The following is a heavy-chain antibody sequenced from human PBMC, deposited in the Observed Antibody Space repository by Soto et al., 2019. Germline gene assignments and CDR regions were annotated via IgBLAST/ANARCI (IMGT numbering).Heavy chain of an antibody. J-gene: IGHJ6*02. CDR3: ANSRGGTFLGYHGMDI. CDR1: GGSFSSRA. CDR2: IIHVFGRV. Sequence: QVQLVQSGPEVKKTGTSVKVSCKASGGSFSSRAISWVRQAPGQGLEWMGGIIHVFGRVNYAEKFQDRVTITADESTGTAYMELSSLKSEDTALYYCANSRGGTFLGYHGMDIWGQGTTVSVSS. V-gene: IGHV1-69*01. D-gene: IGHD3-16*01.